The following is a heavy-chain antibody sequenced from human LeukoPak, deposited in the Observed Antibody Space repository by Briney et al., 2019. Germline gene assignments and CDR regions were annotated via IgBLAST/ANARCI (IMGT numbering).Heavy chain of an antibody. V-gene: IGHV3-30*02. D-gene: IGHD5-18*01. Sequence: GGSLRLSCSASGITFRSYGMHWVRQAPGKGLELVAFIRFGGSNQYYADSVKGRITISSDNSNNTLSLQMNTLRGDDTAVYFCAKGYGESHFDSWGQGTLVTVSS. CDR1: GITFRSYG. CDR2: IRFGGSNQ. J-gene: IGHJ4*02. CDR3: AKGYGESHFDS.